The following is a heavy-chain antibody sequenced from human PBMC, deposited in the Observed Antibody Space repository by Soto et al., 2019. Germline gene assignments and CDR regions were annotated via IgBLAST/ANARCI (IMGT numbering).Heavy chain of an antibody. Sequence: QVQLVQSGAEVKKPGSSVKVSCKASGGTFSSYTISWVRQAPGQGLEWMGRIIPILGIANYAQKFQGRVTITADKSTSTADMELSSLRSEDTAVYYCAGDHTVSPKTRHDYWGQGTLVTVSS. V-gene: IGHV1-69*02. D-gene: IGHD2-2*02. CDR2: IIPILGIA. J-gene: IGHJ4*02. CDR1: GGTFSSYT. CDR3: AGDHTVSPKTRHDY.